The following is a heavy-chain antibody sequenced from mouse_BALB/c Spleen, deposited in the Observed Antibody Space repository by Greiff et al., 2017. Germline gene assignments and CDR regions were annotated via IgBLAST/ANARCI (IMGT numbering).Heavy chain of an antibody. Sequence: EVQRVESGPSLVKPSQTLSLTCSVTGDSITSGYWNWIRKYPGNKLEYMGYISYSGSTYYNPSIKSRISITQDTYKNQYYLQLNSVTNEDTTTDYYTRWDYGSLAMDYWGQGTSVTVSA. D-gene: IGHD2-2*01. CDR3: TRWDYGSLAMDY. V-gene: IGHV3-8*02. CDR2: ISYSGST. CDR1: GDSITSGY. J-gene: IGHJ4*01.